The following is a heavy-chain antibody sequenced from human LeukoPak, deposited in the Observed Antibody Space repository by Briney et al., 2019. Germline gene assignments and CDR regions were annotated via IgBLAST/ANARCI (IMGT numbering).Heavy chain of an antibody. Sequence: SETLSLTCTVSGGSISSYYWSWIRQPPGKGLERIGYIYYSGSTNYNPSLKSRVTISVDTSKNQFSLKLSSVTAADTAVYYCARSSGEGSTHRYFDYWGRGTLVTVSS. V-gene: IGHV4-59*01. D-gene: IGHD2-2*01. CDR1: GGSISSYY. CDR3: ARSSGEGSTHRYFDY. J-gene: IGHJ4*02. CDR2: IYYSGST.